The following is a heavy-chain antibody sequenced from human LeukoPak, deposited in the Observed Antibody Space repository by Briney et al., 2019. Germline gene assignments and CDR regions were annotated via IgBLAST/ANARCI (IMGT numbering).Heavy chain of an antibody. Sequence: PGGSLRLSCAVSGFTFSGYSMNWVRQAPGKGLEWVSYISSGGETIRYADSVRGRFTISRDNAKNSLYLQMNTLRDEDTAVYYCARRGPNGSGWFDYWGQGNLVTVSS. CDR3: ARRGPNGSGWFDY. V-gene: IGHV3-48*02. J-gene: IGHJ5*01. CDR2: ISSGGETI. D-gene: IGHD6-19*01. CDR1: GFTFSGYS.